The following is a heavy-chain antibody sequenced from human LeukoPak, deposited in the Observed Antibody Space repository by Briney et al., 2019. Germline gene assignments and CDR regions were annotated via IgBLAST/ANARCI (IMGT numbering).Heavy chain of an antibody. CDR1: GFSFSSYE. Sequence: GGSLRLSCAASGFSFSSYEMNWVRQAPGKGLEWVSYIGSSGSTVYYADSVKGRFTISRDNAKNSLYLQMNSLRSEDTAVYYCATVIVGATYYFDYWGQGTLVTVSS. CDR3: ATVIVGATYYFDY. D-gene: IGHD1-26*01. CDR2: IGSSGSTV. V-gene: IGHV3-48*03. J-gene: IGHJ4*02.